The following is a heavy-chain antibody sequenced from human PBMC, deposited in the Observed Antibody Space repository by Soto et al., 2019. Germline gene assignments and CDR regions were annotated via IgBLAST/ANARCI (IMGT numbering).Heavy chain of an antibody. D-gene: IGHD5-18*01. CDR3: ARADGPLPVTLLGF. J-gene: IGHJ4*02. CDR1: GFTFNNYS. Sequence: EVRLLESGGGLVQPGGSLRLSCATSGFTFNNYSMSWVRQAPGKGLEWVSSVNRGGGPYYADSVKGRFTISRDNSNNMLYLRMNSLRAEDTAVYFCARADGPLPVTLLGFWGQGTLVTVSS. V-gene: IGHV3-23*01. CDR2: VNRGGGP.